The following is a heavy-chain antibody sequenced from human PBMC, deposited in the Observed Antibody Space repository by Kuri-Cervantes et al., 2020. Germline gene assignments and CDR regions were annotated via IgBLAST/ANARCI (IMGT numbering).Heavy chain of an antibody. CDR2: IYYSGST. CDR3: ASNSGSSLFNYYYGMDV. D-gene: IGHD1-26*01. CDR1: GGSISSYY. Sequence: SETLSLTCTVSGGSISSYYWSWIRQPPGKGLEWIGYIYYSGSTNYNPSLKSRVTISVDTSKNQFSLKLSSVTAADTAVYYCASNSGSSLFNYYYGMDVWGQGTTVTVSS. V-gene: IGHV4-59*01. J-gene: IGHJ6*02.